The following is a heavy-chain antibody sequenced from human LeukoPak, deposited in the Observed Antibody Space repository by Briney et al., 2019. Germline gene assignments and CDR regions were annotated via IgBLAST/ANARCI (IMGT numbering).Heavy chain of an antibody. J-gene: IGHJ4*02. CDR3: ARCITMVRGVGGEFDY. Sequence: PSETLSLTCTVSGGSISSGGYYWSWIRQPPGKGLEWIGYIYHSGSTYCNPSLKSRVTISVDRSKNQFSLKLSSVTAADTAVYYCARCITMVRGVGGEFDYWGQGTLVTVSS. D-gene: IGHD3-10*01. V-gene: IGHV4-30-2*01. CDR2: IYHSGST. CDR1: GGSISSGGYY.